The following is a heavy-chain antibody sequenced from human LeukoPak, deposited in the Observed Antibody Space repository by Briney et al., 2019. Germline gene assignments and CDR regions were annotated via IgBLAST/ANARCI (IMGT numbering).Heavy chain of an antibody. CDR1: GDSIRSYA. Sequence: PSETLSLTCSVSGDSIRSYAWSWIRRPPGKGLEWIGDISRSGDANYIPSLKSRLTISVDMSKNQFSLKLRSVTAADTAVYYCAKDRGGGRDAFDIWGQGTVVTVSS. J-gene: IGHJ3*02. CDR3: AKDRGGGRDAFDI. D-gene: IGHD3-10*01. CDR2: ISRSGDA. V-gene: IGHV4-59*01.